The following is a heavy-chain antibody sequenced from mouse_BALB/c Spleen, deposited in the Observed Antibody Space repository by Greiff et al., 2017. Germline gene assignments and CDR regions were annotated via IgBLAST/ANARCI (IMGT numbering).Heavy chain of an antibody. D-gene: IGHD2-3*01. CDR2: INPSNGRT. Sequence: VQLQQPGAELVKPGASVKLSCKASGYTFTSYWMHWVKQRPGQGLEWIGEINPSNGRTNYNEKFKSKATLTVDKSSSTAYMQLSSLTSEDSAVYYCARRDGYPYYWGQGTTLTVSS. CDR1: GYTFTSYW. V-gene: IGHV1S81*02. CDR3: ARRDGYPYY. J-gene: IGHJ2*01.